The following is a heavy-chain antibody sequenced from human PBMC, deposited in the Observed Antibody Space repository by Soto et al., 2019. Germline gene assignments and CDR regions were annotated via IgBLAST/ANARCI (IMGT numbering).Heavy chain of an antibody. V-gene: IGHV4-61*08. CDR1: GGSISSGGYY. CDR3: ARSGSGRLDY. D-gene: IGHD6-19*01. J-gene: IGHJ4*02. Sequence: SETLSLTCTVSGGSISSGGYYWSWIRQHPGKGLEWIGYIDYSGSTNYNPSLKSRVTISVDTSKNQFSLKLSSVTAADTAVYYCARSGSGRLDYWGQGTLVTVSS. CDR2: IDYSGST.